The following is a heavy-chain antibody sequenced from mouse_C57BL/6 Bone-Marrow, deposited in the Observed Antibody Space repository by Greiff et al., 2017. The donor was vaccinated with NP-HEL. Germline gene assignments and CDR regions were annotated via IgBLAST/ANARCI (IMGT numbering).Heavy chain of an antibody. CDR1: GYTFTDYN. J-gene: IGHJ2*01. V-gene: IGHV1-18*01. D-gene: IGHD1-1*01. CDR3: ARRGYYGSSYGFDY. CDR2: INPNNGGT. Sequence: VQLKQSGPELVKPGASVKIPCKASGYTFTDYNMDWVKQSHGKSLEWIGDINPNNGGTIYNQKFKGKATLTVDKSSSTAYMELRSLTSEDTAVYYCARRGYYGSSYGFDYWGQGTTLTVSS.